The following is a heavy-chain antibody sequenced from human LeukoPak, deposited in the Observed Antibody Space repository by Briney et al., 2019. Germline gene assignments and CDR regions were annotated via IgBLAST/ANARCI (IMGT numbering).Heavy chain of an antibody. CDR3: ARLADIVAVPAAIRIFDY. V-gene: IGHV5-51*01. CDR2: IYPGDSDT. J-gene: IGHJ4*02. D-gene: IGHD2-2*02. Sequence: LGESLKISCKGSGYSFTSYWIGWVRQMPGKGLEWMGIIYPGDSDTRHSPSFQGQVTISADKSISTAYLQWSSLKASDTAMYYCARLADIVAVPAAIRIFDYWGQGTLVTVSS. CDR1: GYSFTSYW.